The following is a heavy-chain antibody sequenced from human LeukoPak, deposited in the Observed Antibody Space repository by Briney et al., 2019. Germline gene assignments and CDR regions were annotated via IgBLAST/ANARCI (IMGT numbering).Heavy chain of an antibody. Sequence: SVKVSCKASGGTFSSYAISWVRQAPGQGLEWMGGIIPIFGTANYAQKFQGRVTITADESTSTAYMELSSLRSEDTAVYYCARPYYYGSGSYYDNWFDPWGRGTLVTVSS. D-gene: IGHD3-10*01. CDR2: IIPIFGTA. CDR3: ARPYYYGSGSYYDNWFDP. J-gene: IGHJ5*02. CDR1: GGTFSSYA. V-gene: IGHV1-69*13.